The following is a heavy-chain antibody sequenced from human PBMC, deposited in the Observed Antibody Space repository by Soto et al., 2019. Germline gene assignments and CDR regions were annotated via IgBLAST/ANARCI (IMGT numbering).Heavy chain of an antibody. J-gene: IGHJ2*01. CDR3: ARDPANKLKGSGSPLYWYFDL. Sequence: ASVKVSCKASGGTFSSYAISWVRQAPGQGLEWMGGIIPIFGTANYAQKFQGRVTITADESTSTAYMELSSLRSEDTAVYYCARDPANKLKGSGSPLYWYFDLWGRGTLVTVSS. D-gene: IGHD3-10*01. CDR1: GGTFSSYA. CDR2: IIPIFGTA. V-gene: IGHV1-69*01.